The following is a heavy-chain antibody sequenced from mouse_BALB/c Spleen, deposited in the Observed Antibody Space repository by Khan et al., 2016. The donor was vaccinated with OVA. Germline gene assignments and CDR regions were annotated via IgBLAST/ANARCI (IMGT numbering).Heavy chain of an antibody. D-gene: IGHD1-1*01. Sequence: EVKLEESGPGLVKPSQSLSLTCTVTGYSISSDYAWNWIRQFPGNKLEWMGYISYSGSTTYNPSLKSRISITRDTSKNQFFLQLNSVTTEDTATHYCARRILLLRYPDYFDYWGQGTPLSVSS. V-gene: IGHV3-2*02. J-gene: IGHJ2*01. CDR2: ISYSGST. CDR1: GYSISSDYA. CDR3: ARRILLLRYPDYFDY.